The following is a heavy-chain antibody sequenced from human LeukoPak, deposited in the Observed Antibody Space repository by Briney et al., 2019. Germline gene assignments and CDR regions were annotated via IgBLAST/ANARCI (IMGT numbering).Heavy chain of an antibody. CDR3: AYSSSWYIGSWYYFDY. J-gene: IGHJ4*02. CDR2: ISGSGGST. D-gene: IGHD6-13*01. Sequence: GGSLRLSCAASGFTFSSYAMGWVRQAPGKGLEWVSAISGSGGSTYYADSVKGRFTISRDNSKNTLYLQMNSLRAEDTAVYYCAYSSSWYIGSWYYFDYWGQGTLVTVSS. CDR1: GFTFSSYA. V-gene: IGHV3-23*01.